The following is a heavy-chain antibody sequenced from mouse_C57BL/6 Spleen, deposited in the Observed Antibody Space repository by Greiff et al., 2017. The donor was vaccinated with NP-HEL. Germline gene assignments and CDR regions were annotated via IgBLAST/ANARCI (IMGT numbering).Heavy chain of an antibody. CDR3: ARKDSSGYWAY. Sequence: QVQLKQSGAELARPGASVKLSCKASGYTFTSYGISWVKQRTGQGLEWIGEIYPRSGNTYYNEKFKGKATLTADKSSSTAYMELRSLTSEDSAVYFCARKDSSGYWAYWGQGTLVTVSA. CDR1: GYTFTSYG. D-gene: IGHD3-2*02. J-gene: IGHJ3*01. V-gene: IGHV1-81*01. CDR2: IYPRSGNT.